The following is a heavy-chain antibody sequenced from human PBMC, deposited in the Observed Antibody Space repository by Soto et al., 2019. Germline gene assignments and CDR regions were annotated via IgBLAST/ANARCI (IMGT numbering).Heavy chain of an antibody. CDR1: AFIFSNYA. CDR2: VSGSGGST. Sequence: EVHLLESGGGLVQPGGSLRLSCAASAFIFSNYAMSWVRQAPGKGLEWVSGVSGSGGSTYYADSVKGRFTISRDNSKNTLYLQMNSLRADDTAVYYGAKALYSESSGFFYGGDYWGQGSLVTVSS. V-gene: IGHV3-23*01. J-gene: IGHJ4*02. D-gene: IGHD3-22*01. CDR3: AKALYSESSGFFYGGDY.